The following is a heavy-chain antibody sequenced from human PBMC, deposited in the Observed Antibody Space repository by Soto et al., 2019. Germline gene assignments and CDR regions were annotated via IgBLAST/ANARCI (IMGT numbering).Heavy chain of an antibody. J-gene: IGHJ6*02. Sequence: QVQLVQSGAEVKKPGASVKVSCKSSGYRFETYAMSWVRQAPGQGLEWMGWISAYNIDTYYAQKFQDRVTMTTDTSTGTAYMELRSLTSDDTAVYYCARGHGEIIGAMDVWGQGTTVTVSS. CDR3: ARGHGEIIGAMDV. D-gene: IGHD3-3*01. CDR1: GYRFETYA. CDR2: ISAYNIDT. V-gene: IGHV1-18*01.